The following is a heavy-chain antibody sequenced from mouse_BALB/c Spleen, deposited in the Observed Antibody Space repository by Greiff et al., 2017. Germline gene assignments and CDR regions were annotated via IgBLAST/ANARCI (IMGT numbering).Heavy chain of an antibody. V-gene: IGHV1-80*01. J-gene: IGHJ3*01. CDR3: ARELGNGDDGFAD. CDR1: GYAFSSYW. CDR2: IYPGDGDT. D-gene: IGHD2-2*01. Sequence: QVQLQQSGAELVRPGSSVKISCKASGYAFSSYWMNWVKQRPGQGLEWIGQIYPGDGDTNYNGKFKGKATLTADKSSSTAYMQLSSLTSEDSAVYFCARELGNGDDGFADWGQGTLVTVSA.